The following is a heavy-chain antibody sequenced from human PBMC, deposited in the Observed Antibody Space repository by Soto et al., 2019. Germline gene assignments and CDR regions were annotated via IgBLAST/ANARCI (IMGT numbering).Heavy chain of an antibody. CDR3: ARPRFGDYKRAFDS. CDR1: GFIFKDYW. V-gene: IGHV5-51*01. D-gene: IGHD3-10*01. CDR2: IYVDDSRT. Sequence: VESLTISCQVSGFIFKDYWIAWVLQMSGKGPEYMGMIYVDDSRTKYSPSFQGQVTISVDKSINTVYLQWSSLKASDTAMYYCARPRFGDYKRAFDSWGQGSMVTVSS. J-gene: IGHJ4*02.